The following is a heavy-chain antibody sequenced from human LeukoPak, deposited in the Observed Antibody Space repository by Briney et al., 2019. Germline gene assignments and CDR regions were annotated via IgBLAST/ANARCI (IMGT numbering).Heavy chain of an antibody. D-gene: IGHD5-18*01. CDR2: IYHSGST. V-gene: IGHV4-4*02. Sequence: SGTLSLTCAVSGGSISSSNWWSWVRQPPGKGLEWIGEIYHSGSTNYNPSLKSRVTISVDKSKNQFSLKLSSVTAADTAVYYCARENLDDNLRIQLWYDNWFDPWGQGTLVTVSS. CDR1: GGSISSSNW. J-gene: IGHJ5*02. CDR3: ARENLDDNLRIQLWYDNWFDP.